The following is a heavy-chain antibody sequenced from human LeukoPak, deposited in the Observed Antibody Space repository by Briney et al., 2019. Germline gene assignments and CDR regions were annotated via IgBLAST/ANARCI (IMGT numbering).Heavy chain of an antibody. D-gene: IGHD6-19*01. V-gene: IGHV3-30*02. CDR1: GFIFSDYV. Sequence: TGGSLRLSCAASGFIFSDYVMNWVRQAPGKGLEWVAFIRYDGNNKYYADSVKGRFTISRDNSKNTLYLQMNSLRAEDTAVYYCAKEGGSGWTYYYYMDVWGKGTTVTVSS. J-gene: IGHJ6*03. CDR3: AKEGGSGWTYYYYMDV. CDR2: IRYDGNNK.